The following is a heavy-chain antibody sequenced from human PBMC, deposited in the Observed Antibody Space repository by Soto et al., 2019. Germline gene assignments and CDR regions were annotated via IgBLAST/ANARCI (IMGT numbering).Heavy chain of an antibody. J-gene: IGHJ4*02. CDR2: INTDGSST. V-gene: IGHV3-74*01. CDR1: GFTFSSFW. CDR3: AKMGVDTFGLSY. D-gene: IGHD5-18*01. Sequence: EVQLVESGGGLVQPGGSLRLSCAVSGFTFSSFWMHWVRQAPGAGLVWVSRINTDGSSTSYADSVTGRFTISRDNAKNTLYIQRKSLRVEETAMYCCAKMGVDTFGLSYWGQGTLVTVSS.